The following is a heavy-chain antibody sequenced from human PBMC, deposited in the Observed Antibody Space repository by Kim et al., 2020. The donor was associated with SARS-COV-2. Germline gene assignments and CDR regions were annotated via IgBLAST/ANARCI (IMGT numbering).Heavy chain of an antibody. Sequence: SVKVSCKASGGTFSSYAISWVRQAPGQGLEWMGRIIPILGIANYAQKFQGRVTITADKSTSTAYMELSSLRSEDTAVYYCVRDHDYGDYGVFDYWGQGTLVTVSS. D-gene: IGHD4-17*01. CDR2: IIPILGIA. V-gene: IGHV1-69*04. CDR1: GGTFSSYA. J-gene: IGHJ4*02. CDR3: VRDHDYGDYGVFDY.